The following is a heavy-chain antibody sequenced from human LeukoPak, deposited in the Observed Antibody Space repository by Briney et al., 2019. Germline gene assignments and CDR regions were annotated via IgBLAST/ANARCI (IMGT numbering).Heavy chain of an antibody. Sequence: SVKVSCKASGYTFTGYYMHWVRQAPGQGLEWMGGIIPIFGTANYAQKFQGRVTITADKSTSTAYMELSSLRSEDTAVYYCARAGNWNYVHPFDYWGQGTLVTVSS. CDR3: ARAGNWNYVHPFDY. J-gene: IGHJ4*02. D-gene: IGHD1-7*01. V-gene: IGHV1-69*06. CDR1: GYTFTGYY. CDR2: IIPIFGTA.